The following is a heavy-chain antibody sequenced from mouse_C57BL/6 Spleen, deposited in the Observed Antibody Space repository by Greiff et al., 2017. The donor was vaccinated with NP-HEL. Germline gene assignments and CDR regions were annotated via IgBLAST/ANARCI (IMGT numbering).Heavy chain of an antibody. Sequence: QVQLQQSGPELVKPGASVKISCKASGYAFSSSWMNWVKQRPGKGLEWIGRIYPGDGDTNYNGKSKGKATLTADKSSSTAYMQLSSLTSEDSAVYFCARKGNWDYFDYWGQGTTLTVSS. CDR2: IYPGDGDT. CDR1: GYAFSSSW. CDR3: ARKGNWDYFDY. J-gene: IGHJ2*01. V-gene: IGHV1-82*01. D-gene: IGHD4-1*01.